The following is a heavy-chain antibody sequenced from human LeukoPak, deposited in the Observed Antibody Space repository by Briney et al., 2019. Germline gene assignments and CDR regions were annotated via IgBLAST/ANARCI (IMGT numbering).Heavy chain of an antibody. J-gene: IGHJ4*02. CDR2: INHSGST. V-gene: IGHV4-34*01. CDR1: GGSFSGYY. CDR3: ARVPVGATRIGFDY. D-gene: IGHD1-26*01. Sequence: SETLSLTCAVYGGSFSGYYWSWIRQPPGKGLEWIGEINHSGSTNYNPSLKSRVTISVDTSKNQLSLKLSSVTAADTAVYYCARVPVGATRIGFDYWGQGTLVTVSS.